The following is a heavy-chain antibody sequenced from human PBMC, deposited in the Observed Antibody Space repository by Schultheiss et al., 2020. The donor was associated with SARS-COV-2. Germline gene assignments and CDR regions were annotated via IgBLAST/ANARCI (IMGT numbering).Heavy chain of an antibody. D-gene: IGHD3-10*01. CDR3: ARLKRPGTGSGSYYDY. CDR1: GYTFTSYG. J-gene: IGHJ4*02. V-gene: IGHV1-18*01. CDR2: ISGHNSIP. Sequence: ASVKVSCKASGYTFTSYGVTWVRQAPGQGLEWMGWISGHNSIPYYAQKFQGRVTMTRDTSTSTVYLELSSLRSEDTAVYYCARLKRPGTGSGSYYDYWGQGTLVTVSS.